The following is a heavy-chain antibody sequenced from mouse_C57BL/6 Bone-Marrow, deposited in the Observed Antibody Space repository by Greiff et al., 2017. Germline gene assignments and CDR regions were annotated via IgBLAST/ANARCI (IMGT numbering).Heavy chain of an antibody. V-gene: IGHV3-6*01. CDR3: ARGRDDYDGFYAMDY. D-gene: IGHD2-4*01. Sequence: DVQLQESGPGLVKPSQSLSLTCSVTGYSITSGYYWNWIRQFPGNKLEWMGYISYDGSNNYNPSLKNRISITRDTSKNQFFLKLNSVTTEDTATYYCARGRDDYDGFYAMDYWGQGTSVTVSS. J-gene: IGHJ4*01. CDR2: ISYDGSN. CDR1: GYSITSGYY.